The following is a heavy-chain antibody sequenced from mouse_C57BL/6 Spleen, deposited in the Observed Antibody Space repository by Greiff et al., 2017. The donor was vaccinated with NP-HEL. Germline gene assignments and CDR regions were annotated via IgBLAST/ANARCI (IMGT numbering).Heavy chain of an antibody. Sequence: QVQLQQPGTELVKPGASVKLSCKASGYTFTSYWMHWVKQRPGQGLEWIGRIDPNSGGTKYNEKFKSKATLTVDKPSSTAYMQLSSLTSEDSAVYYCASDYAPRFAYWGQGTLVTVSA. J-gene: IGHJ3*01. CDR2: IDPNSGGT. D-gene: IGHD2-4*01. CDR3: ASDYAPRFAY. CDR1: GYTFTSYW. V-gene: IGHV1-72*01.